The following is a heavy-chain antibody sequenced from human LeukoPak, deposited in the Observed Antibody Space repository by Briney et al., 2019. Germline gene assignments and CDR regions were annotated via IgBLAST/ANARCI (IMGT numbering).Heavy chain of an antibody. J-gene: IGHJ6*02. CDR1: GGSISSYC. CDR2: IYTSGST. CDR3: ARDKNYYGMDV. Sequence: SETLSLTCTVSGGSISSYCWSWIRQPAGKGLEWIGRIYTSGSTNYNPSLKSRVTISVDTSKNQFSLKLSSVTAADTAVYYCARDKNYYGMDVWGQGTTVTVSS. V-gene: IGHV4-4*07.